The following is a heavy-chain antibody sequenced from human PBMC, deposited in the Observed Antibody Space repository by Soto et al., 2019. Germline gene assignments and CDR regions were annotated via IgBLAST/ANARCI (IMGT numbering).Heavy chain of an antibody. CDR2: INPNSGNH. V-gene: IGHV1-8*01. J-gene: IGHJ4*02. Sequence: ASVKVSCKASGNTFTSYDINWVRQATGHGLEWMGWINPNSGNHGYAQKFQGRVTMTRGTAIRTAYMEVSRLRSDDTAVYYCARGRASGSYYLLDYWGQGTLVTVSS. CDR1: GNTFTSYD. CDR3: ARGRASGSYYLLDY. D-gene: IGHD3-10*01.